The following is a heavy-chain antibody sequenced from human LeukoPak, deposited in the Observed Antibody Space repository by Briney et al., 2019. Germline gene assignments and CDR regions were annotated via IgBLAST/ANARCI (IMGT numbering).Heavy chain of an antibody. J-gene: IGHJ3*02. Sequence: GGSLRLSCAASGFTFSSYAMSWVRQAPGEGLEWVSSISSSGSFIYYADSVKGRFTISRDNARNSLFLQMNSLRAEDTAVYYCARDLRYCSSASCSENGAFDIWGQGTMVTVSS. D-gene: IGHD2-2*01. V-gene: IGHV3-21*01. CDR2: ISSSGSFI. CDR3: ARDLRYCSSASCSENGAFDI. CDR1: GFTFSSYA.